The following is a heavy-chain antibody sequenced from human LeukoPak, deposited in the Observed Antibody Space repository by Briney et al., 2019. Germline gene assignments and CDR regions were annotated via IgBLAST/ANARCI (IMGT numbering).Heavy chain of an antibody. D-gene: IGHD2-21*01. CDR3: ARGKVIPGP. V-gene: IGHV3-23*01. Sequence: GGSLRLSCAASGFTFSSYAMTWVRQAPGKGLEWVSVISDSGGNTYYADSVKGRFTISRDNAKSSLYLQMNNLRAEDTAVYFCARGKVIPGPWGQGTLVTVSS. CDR2: ISDSGGNT. J-gene: IGHJ5*02. CDR1: GFTFSSYA.